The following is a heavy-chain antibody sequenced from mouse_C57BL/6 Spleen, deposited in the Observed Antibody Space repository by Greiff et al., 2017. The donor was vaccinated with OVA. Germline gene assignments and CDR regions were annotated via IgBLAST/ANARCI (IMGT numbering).Heavy chain of an antibody. CDR3: TRAHPYYFDY. CDR2: ISSGGDYI. Sequence: EVKVEESGEGLVKPGGSLKLSCAASGFTFSSYAMSWVRQTPEKRLEWVAYISSGGDYIYYADTVKGRFTISRDNARNTLYLQMSSLKSEDTAMYYCTRAHPYYFDYWGQGTTLTVSS. V-gene: IGHV5-9-1*02. J-gene: IGHJ2*01. CDR1: GFTFSSYA.